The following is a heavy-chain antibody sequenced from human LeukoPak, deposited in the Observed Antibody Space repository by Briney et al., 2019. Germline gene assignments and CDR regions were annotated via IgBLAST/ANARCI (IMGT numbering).Heavy chain of an antibody. CDR1: GGSISRADYY. V-gene: IGHV4-30-4*08. J-gene: IGHJ4*02. D-gene: IGHD3-3*01. CDR3: ARDSDFWSGYYYFDY. Sequence: SQTLSLTCTVSGGSISRADYYWRWIRQPPGKGLEWIGYIYYSGSTYYNPSLKSRATISVDTSKSQFSLKLSSVTAADTAVYYCARDSDFWSGYYYFDYWGQGTLVTASS. CDR2: IYYSGST.